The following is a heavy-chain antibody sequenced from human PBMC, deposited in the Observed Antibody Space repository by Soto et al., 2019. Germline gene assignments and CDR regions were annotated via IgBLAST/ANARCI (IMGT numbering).Heavy chain of an antibody. CDR3: ARDVYRYSSYSPEEV. D-gene: IGHD6-6*01. CDR2: ISSSSRTT. Sequence: GGSLRLSCAASGFTFSDYYMSLIRQAPGKGLDWGAYISSSSRTTKYGDSVKGRFTISRDNDKNSLFLQMNSLRGEDTAVYSCARDVYRYSSYSPEEVWGQGAKFTVSS. CDR1: GFTFSDYY. V-gene: IGHV3-11*06. J-gene: IGHJ6*02.